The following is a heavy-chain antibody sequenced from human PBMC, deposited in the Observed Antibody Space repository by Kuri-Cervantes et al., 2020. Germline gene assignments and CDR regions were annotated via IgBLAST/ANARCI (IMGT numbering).Heavy chain of an antibody. D-gene: IGHD3-10*01. V-gene: IGHV3-30*18. CDR3: AKDRYGSGPPGYYGMDV. CDR1: GFTFSSYG. Sequence: GESLKISCAASGFTFSSYGMHWVRQAPGKGLEWVAVISYDGSNKYYADSVKGRFTISRDNSKNTLYLQMNSLRAEDTALYYCAKDRYGSGPPGYYGMDVWGQGTTVTVSS. J-gene: IGHJ6*02. CDR2: ISYDGSNK.